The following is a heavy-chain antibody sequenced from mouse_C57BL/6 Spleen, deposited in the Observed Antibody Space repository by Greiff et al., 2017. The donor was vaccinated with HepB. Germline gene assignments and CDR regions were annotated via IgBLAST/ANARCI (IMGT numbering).Heavy chain of an antibody. Sequence: VQLQQPGAELVRPGSSVKLSCKASGYTFTSYWMHWVKQRPIQGLEWIGNIDPSDSETHYNQKFKDKATLTVDKSYSTAYMQLSSLTSEDSAGYYCARNYGSSYWYFDVWGTGTTVTVSS. D-gene: IGHD1-1*01. CDR3: ARNYGSSYWYFDV. V-gene: IGHV1-52*01. CDR2: IDPSDSET. J-gene: IGHJ1*03. CDR1: GYTFTSYW.